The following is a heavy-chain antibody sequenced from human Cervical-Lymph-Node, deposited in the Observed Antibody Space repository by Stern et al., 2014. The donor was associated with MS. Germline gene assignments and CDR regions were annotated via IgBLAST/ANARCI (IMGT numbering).Heavy chain of an antibody. CDR1: AFTFSSYS. Sequence: EVQLVESGGGLVKPGGSLRLSCAASAFTFSSYSMNWVRQAPGKGLEWGSSLSSDGSYIYHTDSVKGRFTISRDNAKNSLYLQMNSLRAEDTAVYYCARRGFGEPFDYWGQGTLVTVSS. CDR2: LSSDGSYI. D-gene: IGHD3-10*01. V-gene: IGHV3-21*01. J-gene: IGHJ4*02. CDR3: ARRGFGEPFDY.